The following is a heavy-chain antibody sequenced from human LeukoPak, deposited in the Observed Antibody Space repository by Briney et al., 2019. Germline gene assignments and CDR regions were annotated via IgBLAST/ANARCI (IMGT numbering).Heavy chain of an antibody. CDR3: ARGVVVPAATGMDV. V-gene: IGHV3-33*01. CDR1: GFTFSSYG. J-gene: IGHJ6*02. Sequence: GGSLRLSCAASGFTFSSYGMHWVRQAPGKGLEWVAVIWYDGSNKYYADPVKGRFTISRDNSKNTLYLQMNSLRAEDTAVYYCARGVVVPAATGMDVWGQGTTVTVSS. D-gene: IGHD2-2*01. CDR2: IWYDGSNK.